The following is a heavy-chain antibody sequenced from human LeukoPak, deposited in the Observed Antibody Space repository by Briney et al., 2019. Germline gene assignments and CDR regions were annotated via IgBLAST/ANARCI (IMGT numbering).Heavy chain of an antibody. D-gene: IGHD5-18*01. J-gene: IGHJ6*03. Sequence: GGSVRLSCAASGFIVNTNYMSWVRQAPGKGLEWVSLIYDGGKTYYADSVKGRFTISRDNSKTTLFLQMNSLRAEDTAVYYCARGAGYPFYMDVWGKGTTATVSS. CDR1: GFIVNTNY. CDR3: ARGAGYPFYMDV. V-gene: IGHV3-66*02. CDR2: IYDGGKT.